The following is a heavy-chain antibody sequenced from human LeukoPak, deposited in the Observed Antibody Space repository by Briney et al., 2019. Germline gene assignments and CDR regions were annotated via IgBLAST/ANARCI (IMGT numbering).Heavy chain of an antibody. J-gene: IGHJ4*02. CDR3: ARDHGDFVQHD. D-gene: IGHD4-17*01. CDR2: IYYNGIT. Sequence: SETLSLTCTVSGDSISSGNFYWGWIRQPPGKELQWIGSIYYNGITHYNPSLESRVTISADTSTNEFSLKLRSVTAADTAMYYCARDHGDFVQHDWGQGTLVTVSS. CDR1: GDSISSGNFY. V-gene: IGHV4-39*01.